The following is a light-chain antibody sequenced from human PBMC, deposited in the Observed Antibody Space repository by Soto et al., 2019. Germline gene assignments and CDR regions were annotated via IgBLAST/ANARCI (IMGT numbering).Light chain of an antibody. CDR3: QQRFDWPPIT. Sequence: EIVLTQSPATLSLSPGERATLSCRASQSVNNYLAWYQQKPGQAPRLLIYDASNRAAGIPARFSGSGSGTDFTLTINTLEPEDFAVYYCQQRFDWPPITFGQGTRLEIK. CDR2: DAS. CDR1: QSVNNY. V-gene: IGKV3-11*01. J-gene: IGKJ5*01.